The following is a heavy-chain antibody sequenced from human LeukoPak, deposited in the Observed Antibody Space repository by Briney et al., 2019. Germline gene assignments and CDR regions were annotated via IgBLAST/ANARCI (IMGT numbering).Heavy chain of an antibody. J-gene: IGHJ5*02. Sequence: PSETLSLTCAVYGGSFSGYYWSWIRQPPGKGLEWIGEINHSGSTNYNPSLKSRVTISVDTSASQFSLKLSSVTAADTAVYYCAKNNWFDPWGQGTLVTVSS. CDR3: AKNNWFDP. CDR1: GGSFSGYY. CDR2: INHSGST. V-gene: IGHV4-34*01.